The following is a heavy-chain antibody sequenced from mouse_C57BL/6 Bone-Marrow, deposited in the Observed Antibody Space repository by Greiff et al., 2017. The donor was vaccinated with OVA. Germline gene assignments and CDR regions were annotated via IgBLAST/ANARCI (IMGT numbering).Heavy chain of an antibody. CDR3: AYSPLSFYAMDY. V-gene: IGHV2-3*01. CDR1: GFSLTSSG. CDR2: IWRDGST. Sequence: VKLMESGPGLVAPSQSLSITCTVSGFSLTSSGVSWVRQPPGKGLEWLGVIWRDGSTNYHSALISSLSISTDNSKCQVSLKLNSMQTYDTSTVFSAYSPLSFYAMDYLGQGTSLTVSS. D-gene: IGHD1-1*01. J-gene: IGHJ4*01.